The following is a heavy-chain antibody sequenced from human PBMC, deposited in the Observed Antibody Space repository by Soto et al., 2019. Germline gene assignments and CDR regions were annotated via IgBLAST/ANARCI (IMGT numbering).Heavy chain of an antibody. V-gene: IGHV3-74*01. CDR2: INSDGSST. CDR1: GFTFSSYW. CDR3: ASGGVAAWVSDY. Sequence: EMQLVESGGGLVQPGGSLRLSCAASGFTFSSYWMYWVRQAPGKGLVWVSRINSDGSSTSYADSVKGRFTISRDNAKNTLYLEITRLSGGDPAVDYGASGGVAAWVSDYWGQGALDAVSS. D-gene: IGHD3-16*01. J-gene: IGHJ4*02.